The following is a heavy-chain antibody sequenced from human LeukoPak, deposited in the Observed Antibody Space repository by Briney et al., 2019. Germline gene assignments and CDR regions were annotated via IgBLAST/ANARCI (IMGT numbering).Heavy chain of an antibody. CDR2: ISSSGSTR. CDR1: GFTSNSYE. D-gene: IGHD2-2*01. CDR3: ARGFTGWVTSPIDY. Sequence: GGSLRLSRAASGFTSNSYEINWVRQAPGKGLEWVSYISSSGSTRYYADSVKGRFTISRDNAKNSLYLQMNSLRAEDTAVYYCARGFTGWVTSPIDYWGQGTLVTVSS. V-gene: IGHV3-48*03. J-gene: IGHJ4*02.